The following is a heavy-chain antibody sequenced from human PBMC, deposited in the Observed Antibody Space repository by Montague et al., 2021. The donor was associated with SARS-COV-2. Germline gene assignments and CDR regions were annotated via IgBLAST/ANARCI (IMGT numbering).Heavy chain of an antibody. CDR1: GGSFSGYY. J-gene: IGHJ4*02. D-gene: IGHD6-19*01. V-gene: IGHV4-34*01. CDR3: ARGSRQWLVRPPHYYYFDY. Sequence: SETLSLTCAVYGGSFSGYYWSWIRQPPGKGLEWIGEINHSGSTNYNPSLKSRVTISVDTSKNQFSLKLSSVTAADTDVHYCARGSRQWLVRPPHYYYFDYWGQGTLVTVSS. CDR2: INHSGST.